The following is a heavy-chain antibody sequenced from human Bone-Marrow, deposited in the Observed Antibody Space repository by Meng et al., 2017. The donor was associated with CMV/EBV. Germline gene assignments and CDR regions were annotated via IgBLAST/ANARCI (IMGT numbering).Heavy chain of an antibody. D-gene: IGHD6-13*01. CDR3: AREGPNSRGGFNY. CDR1: GFTFSSYA. V-gene: IGHV3-48*04. CDR2: ISSSGSTI. J-gene: IGHJ4*02. Sequence: GEPLKIFCAASGFTFSSYAMSWVRQAPGKGLEWVSYISSSGSTIYYADSVKGRFTISRDNAKNSLYLQMNSLRAEDTAVYYCAREGPNSRGGFNYRGQGTLVTVSS.